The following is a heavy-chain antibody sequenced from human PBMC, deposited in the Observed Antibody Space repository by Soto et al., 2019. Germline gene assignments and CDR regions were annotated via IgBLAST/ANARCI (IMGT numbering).Heavy chain of an antibody. Sequence: HPGGSLRLSCAASGFTFRTYGMHWVRQAPGKGLEWVAGTSYDGSNEYYADSVKGRFTISRDNSKNTLYLQMNSLRPEDTAVYFCAKDPQWLAPGGWFDSWGQGTLVTVSS. D-gene: IGHD6-19*01. CDR3: AKDPQWLAPGGWFDS. CDR1: GFTFRTYG. J-gene: IGHJ5*01. V-gene: IGHV3-30*18. CDR2: TSYDGSNE.